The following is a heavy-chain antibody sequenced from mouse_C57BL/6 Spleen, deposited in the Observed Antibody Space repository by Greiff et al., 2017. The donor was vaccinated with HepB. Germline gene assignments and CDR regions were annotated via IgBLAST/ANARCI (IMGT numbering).Heavy chain of an antibody. CDR1: GFTFSSYA. CDR2: ISSGGDYI. Sequence: EVQRVESGEGLVKPGGSLKLSCAASGFTFSSYAMSWVRQTPEKRLEWVAYISSGGDYIYYADTVKGRFTISRDNARNTLYLQMSSLKSEDTAVYYCTREGDYYGSSSFAYWGQGTLVTVSA. CDR3: TREGDYYGSSSFAY. V-gene: IGHV5-9-1*02. J-gene: IGHJ3*01. D-gene: IGHD1-1*01.